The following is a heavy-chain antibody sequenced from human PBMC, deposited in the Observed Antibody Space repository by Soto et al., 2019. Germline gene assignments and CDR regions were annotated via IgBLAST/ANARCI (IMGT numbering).Heavy chain of an antibody. CDR2: IYYSGTT. CDR3: ARESYYGSGATVVAY. D-gene: IGHD3-10*01. CDR1: GGTISGYY. Sequence: PSETLSLTCTVAGGTISGYYWSWIRQPPGKGLEWIGYIYYSGTTSYNPSLNSRVTMSVDTSKNQFSLKVNSVTAADTAVYYRARESYYGSGATVVAYWGQGTLVTVS. V-gene: IGHV4-59*01. J-gene: IGHJ4*02.